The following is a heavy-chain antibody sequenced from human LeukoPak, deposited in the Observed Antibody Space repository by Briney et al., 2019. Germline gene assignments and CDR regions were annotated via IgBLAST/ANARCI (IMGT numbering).Heavy chain of an antibody. CDR2: IKSKTDGGTT. Sequence: GGSLRLSCSAYRFTFSNAWMSWVRQAPGKGLEWIGRIKSKTDGGTTDYAAPVKGRFTISRDDSKNTLYLQMNSLKTEDTAVYYCTTRDPYYYDSSGPLHDALDIWGQGTMVTVSS. CDR1: RFTFSNAW. CDR3: TTRDPYYYDSSGPLHDALDI. J-gene: IGHJ3*02. D-gene: IGHD3-22*01. V-gene: IGHV3-15*01.